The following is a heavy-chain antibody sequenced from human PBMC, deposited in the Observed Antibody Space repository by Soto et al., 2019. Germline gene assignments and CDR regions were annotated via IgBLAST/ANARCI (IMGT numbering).Heavy chain of an antibody. D-gene: IGHD6-19*01. V-gene: IGHV4-59*01. Sequence: PSETLSLTCTVSGGSISSYYWSWIRQPPGKGLEWIGYIYYSGSTNYNPSLKSRVTISVDTSKNQFSLKLRPVTAADTAVYYCAREIDSSGWQLFDYWGQGTLVTVSS. CDR2: IYYSGST. J-gene: IGHJ4*02. CDR3: AREIDSSGWQLFDY. CDR1: GGSISSYY.